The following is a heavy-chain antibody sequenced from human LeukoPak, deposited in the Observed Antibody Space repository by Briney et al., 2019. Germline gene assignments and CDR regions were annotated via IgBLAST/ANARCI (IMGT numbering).Heavy chain of an antibody. CDR1: GGSINGYY. CDR2: IDYSGNT. V-gene: IGHV4-59*12. J-gene: IGHJ4*02. D-gene: IGHD4-17*01. Sequence: SETLSLTCTVSGGSINGYYWSWIRQPPGKGLEWIAYIDYSGNTDYNPSLKSRVTTSIDTSKNQFSLKVRSVTAADSAIYYCARTASMVTTVIDYWGQGTLVTVSS. CDR3: ARTASMVTTVIDY.